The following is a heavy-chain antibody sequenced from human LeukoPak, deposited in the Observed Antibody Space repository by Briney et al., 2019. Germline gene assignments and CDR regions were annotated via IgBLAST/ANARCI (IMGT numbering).Heavy chain of an antibody. CDR1: GYSFTTHY. J-gene: IGHJ6*04. V-gene: IGHV1-46*01. CDR2: INPTVGTT. D-gene: IGHD3-10*01. CDR3: ARGDRVGGGGGYGMDV. Sequence: ASLKVSCKASGYSFTTHYVHWVRQAPGQGLEWMGLINPTVGTTFYAQKFQDTVTMTSDTSASIAYLDLNSLRSDDPAVYFCARGDRVGGGGGYGMDVWGKGTTVTVSS.